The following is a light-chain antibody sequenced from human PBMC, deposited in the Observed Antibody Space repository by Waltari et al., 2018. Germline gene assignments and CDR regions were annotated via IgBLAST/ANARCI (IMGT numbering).Light chain of an antibody. J-gene: IGKJ4*01. CDR1: QSVSTY. Sequence: EIVLTQSPGTLSLSPGESATLSCSASQSVSTYLDWYQQKPGQAPRLLIYDASNRAAGIPARFVASGSETDFTLTISRLEPEDFAVYYCQERSNWPGGSFGGGTKVEIK. CDR3: QERSNWPGGS. CDR2: DAS. V-gene: IGKV3-11*01.